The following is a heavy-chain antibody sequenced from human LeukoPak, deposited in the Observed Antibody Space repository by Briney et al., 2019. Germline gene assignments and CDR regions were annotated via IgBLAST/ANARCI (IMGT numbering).Heavy chain of an antibody. Sequence: VASVKVSCKASGYTFTSYDTNWVRQATGQGLEWMGWMNPNSGNTGYAQKFQGRVTMTRYTSISTAYMELSSLRSEDTAVYYCARASSSSSYYFDYWGRGTLVTVSS. D-gene: IGHD6-6*01. CDR2: MNPNSGNT. CDR1: GYTFTSYD. J-gene: IGHJ4*02. V-gene: IGHV1-8*01. CDR3: ARASSSSSYYFDY.